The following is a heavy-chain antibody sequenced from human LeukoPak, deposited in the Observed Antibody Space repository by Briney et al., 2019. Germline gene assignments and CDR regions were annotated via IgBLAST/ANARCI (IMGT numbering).Heavy chain of an antibody. V-gene: IGHV3-23*01. Sequence: LPGASLRLSRATSGSTFSNYAMGSARHAPGKGREWVSGIIENGGSTYCPYSVKGRFIISRDNSKSTVYLQMNSLRAEDTAVYYCATRGIMIRGVIIIGFHKEAYYFDCWGQGTLVTVSS. D-gene: IGHD3-10*01. CDR1: GSTFSNYA. CDR3: ATRGIMIRGVIIIGFHKEAYYFDC. J-gene: IGHJ4*02. CDR2: IIENGGST.